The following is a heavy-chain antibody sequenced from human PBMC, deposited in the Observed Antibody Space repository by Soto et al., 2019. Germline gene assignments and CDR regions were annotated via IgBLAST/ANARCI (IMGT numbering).Heavy chain of an antibody. J-gene: IGHJ5*02. V-gene: IGHV4-34*01. CDR2: INHSGST. Sequence: TSETLSLTCAVYGGSFSGYYWSWIRQPPGKGLEWIGEINHSGSTNYNPSLKSRVTISVDTSKNQFSLKLSSVTAADTAVYYCARGPLIKASYWFSRYINWFDPWGQGTLVTVSS. CDR1: GGSFSGYY. CDR3: ARGPLIKASYWFSRYINWFDP. D-gene: IGHD1-1*01.